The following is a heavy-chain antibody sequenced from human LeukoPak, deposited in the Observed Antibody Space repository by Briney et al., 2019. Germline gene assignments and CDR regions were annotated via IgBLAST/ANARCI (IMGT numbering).Heavy chain of an antibody. CDR1: GFTFSSYA. D-gene: IGHD2-8*01. Sequence: GGSLRLSCAASGFTFSSYAVSWVRQAPGKVLEWVSSISGSGGSTYSADSVKGRFTISRDNSKNTLYLQMNSLRAEDTALYYCAKDRSCTNDICHGDFDYWGKGTLVTISS. J-gene: IGHJ4*02. CDR2: ISGSGGST. CDR3: AKDRSCTNDICHGDFDY. V-gene: IGHV3-23*01.